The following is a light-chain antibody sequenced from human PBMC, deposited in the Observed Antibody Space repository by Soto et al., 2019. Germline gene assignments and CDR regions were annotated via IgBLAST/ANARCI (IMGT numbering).Light chain of an antibody. CDR2: DNN. V-gene: IGLV1-51*01. CDR3: GTWDSSLYV. Sequence: QSVLTQPPSGSAAPGQKVTISCSGSSSNIGSNYVSWYQQLPGTAPKLLIYDNNKRPSGIPDRFSGSKSGTSATLGITGLQTGDEADYYCGTWDSSLYVFGTGTKVTVL. J-gene: IGLJ1*01. CDR1: SSNIGSNY.